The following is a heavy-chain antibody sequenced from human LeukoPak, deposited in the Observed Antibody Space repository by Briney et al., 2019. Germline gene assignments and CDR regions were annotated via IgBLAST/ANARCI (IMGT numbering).Heavy chain of an antibody. CDR2: ISGSGGST. J-gene: IGHJ4*02. CDR1: GFTFNTYV. Sequence: GGSLRLSCAASGFTFNTYVMNWVRQAPGKGLEWVSDISGSGGSTYHADSVKGRFTISRDNSKNTLYLQMNSLRAEDTAVYYCAKARGVGYNLWVFGYWGQGTLVTVSS. CDR3: AKARGVGYNLWVFGY. V-gene: IGHV3-23*01. D-gene: IGHD5-24*01.